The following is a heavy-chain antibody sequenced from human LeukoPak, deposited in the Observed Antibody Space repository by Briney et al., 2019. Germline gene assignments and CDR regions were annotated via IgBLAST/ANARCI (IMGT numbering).Heavy chain of an antibody. Sequence: GGSLRLSCAASGFTFSSYWMSWVRQAPGKGLEWVANIKQDGSEKYYVDSVKGRFTISRDNAKNSLYLQMNSLGAEDTAVYYCARDEGRYFDWLLAAGGMDVWGKGTTVTVSS. CDR2: IKQDGSEK. CDR3: ARDEGRYFDWLLAAGGMDV. CDR1: GFTFSSYW. D-gene: IGHD3-9*01. J-gene: IGHJ6*04. V-gene: IGHV3-7*03.